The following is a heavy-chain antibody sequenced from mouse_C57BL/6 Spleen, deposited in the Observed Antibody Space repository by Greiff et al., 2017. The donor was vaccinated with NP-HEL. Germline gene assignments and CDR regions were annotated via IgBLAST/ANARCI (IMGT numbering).Heavy chain of an antibody. D-gene: IGHD4-1*01. CDR3: TGLGQYFDV. V-gene: IGHV6-3*01. Sequence: EVKLMESGGGLVQPGGSMKLSCVASGFTFSNYWMNWVRQSPEKGLEWVAQIRLKSDNYATHYAESVKGRFTISRDDSKSSVYLQMNNLRAEDTGIYYCTGLGQYFDVWGTGTTVTVSS. CDR1: GFTFSNYW. J-gene: IGHJ1*03. CDR2: IRLKSDNYAT.